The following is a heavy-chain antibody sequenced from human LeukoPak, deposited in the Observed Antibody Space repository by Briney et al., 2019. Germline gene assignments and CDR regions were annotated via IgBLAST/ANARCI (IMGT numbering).Heavy chain of an antibody. Sequence: KPGGSLRLSCAASGFSFSNYNMNWVRQAPGKGLEWVSSISSSSTYIYYADSVKGRFTISRDNAKNSLYLQMDSLRAEDTAMYYCARDGSGMATTRYYFDYWGQGTLVTVSS. J-gene: IGHJ4*02. V-gene: IGHV3-21*06. CDR1: GFSFSNYN. D-gene: IGHD3-10*01. CDR3: ARDGSGMATTRYYFDY. CDR2: ISSSSTYI.